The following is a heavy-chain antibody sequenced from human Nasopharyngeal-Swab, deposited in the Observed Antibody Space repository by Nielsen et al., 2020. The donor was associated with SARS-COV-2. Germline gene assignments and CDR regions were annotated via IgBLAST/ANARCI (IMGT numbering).Heavy chain of an antibody. J-gene: IGHJ6*02. Sequence: RKAPGKGLEWVGRIYTSGSTNYNPSLKSRVTMSVDTSKNQFSLKLSSVTAADTAVYYCARDEPSSWSNTYYYYYGMDVWGQGTTVTVSS. CDR3: ARDEPSSWSNTYYYYYGMDV. D-gene: IGHD6-13*01. V-gene: IGHV4-4*07. CDR2: IYTSGST.